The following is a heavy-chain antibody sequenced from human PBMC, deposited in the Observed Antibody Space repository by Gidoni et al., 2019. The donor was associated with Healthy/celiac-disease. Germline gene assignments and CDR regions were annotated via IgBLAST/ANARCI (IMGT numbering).Heavy chain of an antibody. D-gene: IGHD3-22*01. CDR3: ARDNRKTQFYYDSSGPSYYFDY. CDR1: GFTSSSYG. J-gene: IGHJ4*02. CDR2: IWYDGSNK. Sequence: VQPGRSLRLSCAASGFTSSSYGMHWVRQAPGKGLEWVAVIWYDGSNKYYADSVKGRFTISRDNSKNTLYLQMNSLRAEDTAVYYCARDNRKTQFYYDSSGPSYYFDYWGQGTLVTVSS. V-gene: IGHV3-33*01.